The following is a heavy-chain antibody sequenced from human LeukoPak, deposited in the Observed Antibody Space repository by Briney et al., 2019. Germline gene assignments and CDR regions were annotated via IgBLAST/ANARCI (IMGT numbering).Heavy chain of an antibody. CDR3: ASAETIVLGVSGY. D-gene: IGHD3-10*01. CDR2: INHSGST. J-gene: IGHJ4*02. Sequence: SETLSLTCAVYGGSFSGYYWSWIRQPPGKGLEWIGEINHSGSTNYNPSLKGRVTISVDTSKNQFSLRLSCVAAADAAVYYCASAETIVLGVSGYWGQGTLVTVSS. CDR1: GGSFSGYY. V-gene: IGHV4-34*01.